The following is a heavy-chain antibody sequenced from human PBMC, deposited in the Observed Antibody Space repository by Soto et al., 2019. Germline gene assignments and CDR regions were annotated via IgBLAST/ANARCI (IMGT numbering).Heavy chain of an antibody. CDR1: GGSINSGNW. CDR3: ARVSGSYYYGMDV. D-gene: IGHD1-26*01. J-gene: IGHJ6*02. V-gene: IGHV4-4*02. CDR2: IYHSGIT. Sequence: SETLSLTCAVSGGSINSGNWWSWVRQPPGKGLEWIGEIYHSGITNYNPSLKSRVIISVDKPKNQFSLKLSSMTAADTAVYYCARVSGSYYYGMDVWGQGITVTVSS.